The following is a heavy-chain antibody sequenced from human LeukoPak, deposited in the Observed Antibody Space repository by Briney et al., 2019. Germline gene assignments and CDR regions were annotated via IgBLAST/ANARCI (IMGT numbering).Heavy chain of an antibody. V-gene: IGHV1-2*02. Sequence: ASVKVSCKASGYTFTGYYIFSMRQAPGQGLEWMGWINPKNGTTKYAQKSQGRVTLTRDTSISTAYMEISRVTYDDTAVYFCARGVGSTAVLDHWGQGTLVTVSS. CDR1: GYTFTGYY. D-gene: IGHD1-26*01. CDR2: INPKNGTT. CDR3: ARGVGSTAVLDH. J-gene: IGHJ4*02.